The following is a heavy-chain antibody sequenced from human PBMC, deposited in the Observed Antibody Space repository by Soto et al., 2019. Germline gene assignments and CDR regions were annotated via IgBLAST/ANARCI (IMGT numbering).Heavy chain of an antibody. D-gene: IGHD3-22*01. CDR1: GFTFSSYA. CDR3: AKVYGFVYDSSGYYPN. CDR2: ISGSGGST. J-gene: IGHJ4*02. V-gene: IGHV3-23*01. Sequence: GGSLRLSCAASGFTFSSYAMSWVRQAPGKGLEWVSAISGSGGSTYYADSVKGRFTISRDNSKNTLYLQMNSLRAEDTAVYYCAKVYGFVYDSSGYYPNWGQGTLVTVSS.